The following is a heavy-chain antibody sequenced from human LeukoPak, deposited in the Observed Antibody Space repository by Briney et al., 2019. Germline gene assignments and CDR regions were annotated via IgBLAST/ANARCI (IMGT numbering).Heavy chain of an antibody. CDR3: ARGFPFDYGGNGYYFDY. V-gene: IGHV4-59*01. CDR1: GGSISSYY. J-gene: IGHJ4*02. D-gene: IGHD4-23*01. CDR2: IYYSGST. Sequence: SETLSSTCTVSGGSISSYYWSWIRQPPGKGLEWIGYIYYSGSTNYNPSLKSRVTISVDTSKNQFSLKLSSVTAADTAVYYCARGFPFDYGGNGYYFDYWGQGTLVTVSS.